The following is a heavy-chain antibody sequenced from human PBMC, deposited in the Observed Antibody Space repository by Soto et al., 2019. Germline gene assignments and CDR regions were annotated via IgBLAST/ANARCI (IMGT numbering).Heavy chain of an antibody. CDR1: GFTFDDYG. CDR2: INWNGGST. J-gene: IGHJ4*02. CDR3: ARLYSGGWYGPGRY. D-gene: IGHD6-19*01. Sequence: EVQLVESGGGVVRPGGSLRLSCAASGFTFDDYGMSWVRQAPGKGLEWVSGINWNGGSTGYADSVKGRFTISRDNGKSSLYLQMNSLTAEDPASYYCARLYSGGWYGPGRYWGQGNLVTVSS. V-gene: IGHV3-20*04.